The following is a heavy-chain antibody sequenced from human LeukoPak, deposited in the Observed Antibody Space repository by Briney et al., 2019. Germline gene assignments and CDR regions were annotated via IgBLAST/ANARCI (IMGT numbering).Heavy chain of an antibody. CDR2: INPDGSIT. CDR1: GFTFSNLW. V-gene: IGHV3-74*01. CDR3: ARDPLDS. J-gene: IGHJ5*01. Sequence: GGSLRLSCAASGFTFSNLWMHWVRHTPGKGLVWVSRINPDGSITVYADSVKGRFAISRDNAKNTLFLQMNSLRAEDSAVYYCARDPLDSWGQGTLVTVSS.